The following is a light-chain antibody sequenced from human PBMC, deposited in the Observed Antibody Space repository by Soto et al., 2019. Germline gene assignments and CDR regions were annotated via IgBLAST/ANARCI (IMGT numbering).Light chain of an antibody. CDR2: AAS. Sequence: EIVLTQSPGTLSLSPGERATLSCRASQSVSSSFLAWYQQNPGQAPRLLIYAASIRAIGIPDRFSGSGSRTDFTLIISRLEAEYFAVYYCQQYGSSPRTFGQGTKVEIK. V-gene: IGKV3-20*01. CDR3: QQYGSSPRT. CDR1: QSVSSSF. J-gene: IGKJ1*01.